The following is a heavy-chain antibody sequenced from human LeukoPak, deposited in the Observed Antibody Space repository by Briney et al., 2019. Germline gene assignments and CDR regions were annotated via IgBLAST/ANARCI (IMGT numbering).Heavy chain of an antibody. CDR2: INPNSVGT. CDR3: ARDGRGGTTFGGYADI. D-gene: IGHD1-7*01. J-gene: IGHJ3*02. Sequence: ASVKVSCKPSGYTFTGYYIHWVRQAPGQRLEWMGWINPNSVGTNFAQRFQARVTMTRDTSISTAYMELSSLRSDDTAVYYCARDGRGGTTFGGYADIWGQGTLVTVFS. V-gene: IGHV1-2*02. CDR1: GYTFTGYY.